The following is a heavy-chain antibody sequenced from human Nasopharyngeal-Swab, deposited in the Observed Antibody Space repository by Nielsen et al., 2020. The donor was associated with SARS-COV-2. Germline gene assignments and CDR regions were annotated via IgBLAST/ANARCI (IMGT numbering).Heavy chain of an antibody. CDR1: GFTFSSYW. J-gene: IGHJ5*02. V-gene: IGHV3-74*01. D-gene: IGHD3-16*01. CDR3: GRDLGGRFST. Sequence: GGSLRLSCVASGFTFSSYWMHWVRQVPGKGLVWVSRIDEHGSTINHADSVEGRFTISRDNAKNTLFLQMHSLRAEDTAVYYCGRDLGGRFSTWGQGTLVTGSS. CDR2: IDEHGSTI.